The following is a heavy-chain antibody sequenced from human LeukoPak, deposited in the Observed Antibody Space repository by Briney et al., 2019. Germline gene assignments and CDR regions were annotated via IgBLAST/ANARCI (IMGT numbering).Heavy chain of an antibody. Sequence: SVKVSCKASGYTFTGYYMHWVRQAPGQGLEWMGWINPNSGGTNYAQKFQGRVTMTRDTSISTAYMELSRLRSDDTAVYYCARVLQQLVRPSYFDYWGQGTLVTVSS. CDR3: ARVLQQLVRPSYFDY. CDR2: INPNSGGT. J-gene: IGHJ4*02. D-gene: IGHD6-13*01. V-gene: IGHV1-2*02. CDR1: GYTFTGYY.